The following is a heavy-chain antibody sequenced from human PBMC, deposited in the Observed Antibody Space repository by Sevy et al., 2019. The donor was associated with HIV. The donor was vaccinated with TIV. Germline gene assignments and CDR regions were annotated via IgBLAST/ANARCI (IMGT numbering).Heavy chain of an antibody. D-gene: IGHD3-10*01. Sequence: GGSLRLSCAASGFTFDDYTMHWVRQAPGKGLEWVALITWDGDNTDYADSVKGRFTISRDNTKNSLYLQMNSLRTEDTAFYYCAKDIAGEGSGSYVFDDWGQGTPVTVSS. CDR3: AKDIAGEGSGSYVFDD. CDR1: GFTFDDYT. CDR2: ITWDGDNT. J-gene: IGHJ4*02. V-gene: IGHV3-43*01.